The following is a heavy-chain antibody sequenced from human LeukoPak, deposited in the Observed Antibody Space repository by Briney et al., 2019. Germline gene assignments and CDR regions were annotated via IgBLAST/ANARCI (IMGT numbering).Heavy chain of an antibody. CDR3: ARMEYYGSGGLFDY. D-gene: IGHD3-10*01. CDR2: ISGMGHDI. V-gene: IGHV3-11*04. J-gene: IGHJ4*02. CDR1: GLSFSDSY. Sequence: GGSLRLSCVVSGLSFSDSYMTWIRQTPGMGLEALAYISGMGHDIYYADSVKGRFTISRDNAKNSLYLQMNNLRAEDTAVYYCARMEYYGSGGLFDYWGQGTLVTVSS.